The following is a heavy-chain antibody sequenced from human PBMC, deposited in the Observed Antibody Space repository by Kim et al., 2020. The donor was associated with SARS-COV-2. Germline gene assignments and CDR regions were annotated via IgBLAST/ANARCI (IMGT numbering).Heavy chain of an antibody. CDR3: ARGVYDILTAYYYYMDV. Sequence: SETLSLTCAVYGGSFSGYYWSWIRQPPGKGLEWIGEINHSGSTNYNPSLKSRVTISVDTSKNQFSLKLSSVTAADTAVYYCARGVYDILTAYYYYMDVWGKGTTVTVSS. CDR1: GGSFSGYY. D-gene: IGHD3-9*01. CDR2: INHSGST. J-gene: IGHJ6*03. V-gene: IGHV4-34*01.